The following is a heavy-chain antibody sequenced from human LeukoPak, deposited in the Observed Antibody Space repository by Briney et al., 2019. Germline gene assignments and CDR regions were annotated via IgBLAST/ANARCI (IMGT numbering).Heavy chain of an antibody. CDR2: IKQDGSEK. V-gene: IGHV3-7*01. D-gene: IGHD6-19*01. J-gene: IGHJ4*02. Sequence: GGSLRLSCAASGFTFSSYWMSWVRQAPGKGLEWMANIKQDGSEKYYVGSVKGRFTISRDNAKNSLYLQMNSLRAEDTAVYYCARERYSSGWYRRHWGQGTLVTVYS. CDR1: GFTFSSYW. CDR3: ARERYSSGWYRRH.